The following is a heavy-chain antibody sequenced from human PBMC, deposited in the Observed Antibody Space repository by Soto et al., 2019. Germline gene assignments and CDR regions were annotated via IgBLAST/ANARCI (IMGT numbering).Heavy chain of an antibody. Sequence: PVGSLRLSCAASGFTFSSYAMHWVRQAPGKGLEWVAVISYDGSNKYYADSVKGRFTISRDNSKNTLYLQINSLRAEDTAVYYCAVGVDTAMVLTYYYYGMDVWGQGTTVTVSS. CDR3: AVGVDTAMVLTYYYYGMDV. D-gene: IGHD5-18*01. CDR1: GFTFSSYA. V-gene: IGHV3-30-3*01. CDR2: ISYDGSNK. J-gene: IGHJ6*02.